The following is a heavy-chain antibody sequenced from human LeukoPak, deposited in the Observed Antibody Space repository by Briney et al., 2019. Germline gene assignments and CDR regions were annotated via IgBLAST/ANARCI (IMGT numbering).Heavy chain of an antibody. CDR1: GFAFDDYG. CDR2: ITWNGVGT. CDR3: AELGITMIGGV. V-gene: IGHV3-20*04. J-gene: IGHJ6*04. Sequence: GGSLRLSCAASGFAFDDYGMIWVRQAPGKGLEWVSYITWNGVGTAYADSMKGRFTISRDNAKNSLYLQMNSLRAEDTAVYYCAELGITMIGGVWGKGTTVTISS. D-gene: IGHD3-10*02.